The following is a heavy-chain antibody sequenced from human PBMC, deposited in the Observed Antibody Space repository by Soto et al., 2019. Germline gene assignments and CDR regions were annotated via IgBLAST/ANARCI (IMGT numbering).Heavy chain of an antibody. CDR1: GYTFTSYG. Sequence: ASVKVSCKASGYTFTSYGISWVRQAPGQGLEWMGWISAYNGNTNYAQKLQGRVTMTTDTSTSTAYMELRSLRSDDTAVYYCARRMRVPPYRDYYYGMDVWGQGTTVTVSS. D-gene: IGHD5-18*01. J-gene: IGHJ6*02. V-gene: IGHV1-18*01. CDR2: ISAYNGNT. CDR3: ARRMRVPPYRDYYYGMDV.